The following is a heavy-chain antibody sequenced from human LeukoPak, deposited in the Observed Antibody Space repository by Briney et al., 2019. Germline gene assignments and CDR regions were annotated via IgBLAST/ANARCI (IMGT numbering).Heavy chain of an antibody. CDR3: ARSPGDHWPIDY. D-gene: IGHD4-17*01. J-gene: IGHJ4*02. V-gene: IGHV3-66*02. CDR1: GFPVSTYY. CDR2: IFGNIDT. Sequence: PGGSLRLSCAASGFPVSTYYMSWVRQAPGKGLEWLSIIFGNIDTYYAESVKGRFTISRDNSKNTVYLQMNTLRVEDTAVYFCARSPGDHWPIDYWGQGTLVSVSS.